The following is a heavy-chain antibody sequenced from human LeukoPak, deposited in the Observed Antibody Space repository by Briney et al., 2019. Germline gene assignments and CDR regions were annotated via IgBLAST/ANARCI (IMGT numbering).Heavy chain of an antibody. J-gene: IGHJ4*02. D-gene: IGHD3-10*01. Sequence: PSETLSLTCTVSGYSISSGYYWGWIRQPPGKGLEWIGSIYHSGSTYYNPSLKSRVTISVDTSKNQFSLKLSSVTAADTAVYYCATLITMVRGVISYYFDYWGQGTLVTVSS. V-gene: IGHV4-38-2*02. CDR3: ATLITMVRGVISYYFDY. CDR1: GYSISSGYY. CDR2: IYHSGST.